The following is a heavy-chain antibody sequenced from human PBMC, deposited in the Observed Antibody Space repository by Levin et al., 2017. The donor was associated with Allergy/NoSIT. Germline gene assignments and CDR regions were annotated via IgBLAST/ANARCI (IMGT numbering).Heavy chain of an antibody. Sequence: PKASVKVSCKASGYSFTSYYMHWVRQAPGQGLEWMGILNPSGGATSYAQKFQGRVTMTRDTSTSTLYMELSSLRSEDTAVYYCARDFEGGSSAFDIWGQGTMVTVFS. D-gene: IGHD1-26*01. CDR3: ARDFEGGSSAFDI. CDR1: GYSFTSYY. V-gene: IGHV1-46*01. J-gene: IGHJ3*02. CDR2: LNPSGGAT.